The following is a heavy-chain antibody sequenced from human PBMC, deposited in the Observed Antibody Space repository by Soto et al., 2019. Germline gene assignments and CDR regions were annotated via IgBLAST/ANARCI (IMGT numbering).Heavy chain of an antibody. V-gene: IGHV3-74*01. CDR2: IKSDGSGT. D-gene: IGHD1-20*01. CDR3: ARDITPFQNGIYYDALDV. J-gene: IGHJ3*01. CDR1: GFTFSSYW. Sequence: GGSVRLSGVAAGFTFSSYWMHWVRQAPGKGLVWVSRIKSDGSGTYYADSVEGRLTISRDNAKNTLYLQMNSLRGEDTAISYCARDITPFQNGIYYDALDVWGKGRMVTV.